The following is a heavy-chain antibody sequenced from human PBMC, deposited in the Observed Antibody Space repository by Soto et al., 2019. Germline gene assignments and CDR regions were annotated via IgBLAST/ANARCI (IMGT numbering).Heavy chain of an antibody. Sequence: SETLSLTCTVSGGSISSYYWSWIRQPPGKGLEWIGYIFYSGSTNYNPSLKSRLTISVDTSKNQFSLKLSSVTAADTAVYYCARIHRYCSGGSCYLLDYWGQGTLVTVSS. CDR3: ARIHRYCSGGSCYLLDY. V-gene: IGHV4-59*08. CDR1: GGSISSYY. CDR2: IFYSGST. J-gene: IGHJ4*02. D-gene: IGHD2-15*01.